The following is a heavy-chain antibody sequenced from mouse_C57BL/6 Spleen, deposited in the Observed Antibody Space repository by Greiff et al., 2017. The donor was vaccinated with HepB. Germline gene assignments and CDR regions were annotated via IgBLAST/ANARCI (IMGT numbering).Heavy chain of an antibody. CDR2: IDPSDSYT. V-gene: IGHV1-69*01. CDR1: GYTFTSYW. CDR3: ARSMMTNWYFDV. Sequence: QVQLQQPGAELVMPGASVKLSCKASGYTFTSYWMHWVKQRPGQGLEWIGEIDPSDSYTNYNQKFKGKSTLTVDKSSSTAYMQLSSLTSEDSAVYYCARSMMTNWYFDVWGTGTTVTVSS. D-gene: IGHD2-4*01. J-gene: IGHJ1*03.